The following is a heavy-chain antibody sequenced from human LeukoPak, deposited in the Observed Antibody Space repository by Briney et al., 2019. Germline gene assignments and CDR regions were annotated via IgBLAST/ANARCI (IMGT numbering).Heavy chain of an antibody. D-gene: IGHD3-10*02. J-gene: IGHJ4*02. CDR3: ARGVGKLTYYVEFDY. CDR1: GYTFTSYG. CDR2: ISAYNGNT. V-gene: IGHV1-18*01. Sequence: ASVKVSCKASGYTFTSYGISWVRQAPGQGLEWVGWISAYNGNTNYAQKLQGRVTMTTDTSTSTAYMELRSLRSDDTAVYYCARGVGKLTYYVEFDYWGQGTLVTVSS.